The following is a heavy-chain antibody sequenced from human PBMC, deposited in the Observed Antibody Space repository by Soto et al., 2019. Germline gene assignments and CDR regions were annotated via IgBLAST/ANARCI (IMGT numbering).Heavy chain of an antibody. Sequence: SVKVSCKASGGTFSSYAISWVRQAPGQGLEWMGGIIPIFGTANYAQKFQGRVTITRDTSASTAYMELSSLRSEDTAVYYCARGDYEVYYYYYMDVWGKGTTVTVSS. CDR1: GGTFSSYA. J-gene: IGHJ6*03. CDR2: IIPIFGTA. D-gene: IGHD4-17*01. V-gene: IGHV1-69*05. CDR3: ARGDYEVYYYYYMDV.